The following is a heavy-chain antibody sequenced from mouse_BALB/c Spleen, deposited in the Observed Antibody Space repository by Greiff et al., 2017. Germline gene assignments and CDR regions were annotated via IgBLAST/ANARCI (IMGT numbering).Heavy chain of an antibody. D-gene: IGHD4-1*01. V-gene: IGHV5-6-4*01. J-gene: IGHJ3*01. Sequence: VQLKESGGGLVKPGGSLKLSCAASGFTFSSYTMSWVRQTPEKRLEWVATISSGGSYTYYPDSVKGRFTISRDNAKNTLYLQMSSLKSEDTAMYYCTREDWDEGAYWGQGTLVTVSA. CDR1: GFTFSSYT. CDR2: ISSGGSYT. CDR3: TREDWDEGAY.